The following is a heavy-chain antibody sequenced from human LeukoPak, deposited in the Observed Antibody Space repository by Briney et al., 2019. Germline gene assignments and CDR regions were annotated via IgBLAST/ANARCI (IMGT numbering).Heavy chain of an antibody. V-gene: IGHV4-34*01. J-gene: IGHJ5*02. Sequence: KPSETLSLTCAVYGGSFSGYYWSWIRQPPGKGLEWIGEINHSGSTNYSPSLKSRVTISVDTSKNQFSLKLSSVTAADTAVYYCARGITMVRGVTRGNWFDPWGQGTLVTVSS. D-gene: IGHD3-10*01. CDR1: GGSFSGYY. CDR2: INHSGST. CDR3: ARGITMVRGVTRGNWFDP.